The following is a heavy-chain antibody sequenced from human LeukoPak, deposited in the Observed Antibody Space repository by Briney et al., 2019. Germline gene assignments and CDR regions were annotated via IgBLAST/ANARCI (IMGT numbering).Heavy chain of an antibody. J-gene: IGHJ4*02. V-gene: IGHV3-23*01. CDR2: VSSSGDTT. CDR1: GLTFSSYA. D-gene: IGHD1-26*01. Sequence: PGGSLRLSCAASGLTFSSYAFSWVRQAPGKGPEWVSGVSSSGDTTYYADSVKGRFTISRDNSKNTLYLQMNSLRAEDTAVYYCAKGPGYGSYQLYYFDYWGQGTLVTVSS. CDR3: AKGPGYGSYQLYYFDY.